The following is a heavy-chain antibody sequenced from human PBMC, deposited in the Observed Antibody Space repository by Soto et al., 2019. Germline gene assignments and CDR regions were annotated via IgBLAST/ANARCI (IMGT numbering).Heavy chain of an antibody. CDR1: GYTFTSYG. V-gene: IGHV1-18*01. D-gene: IGHD6-6*01. Sequence: ASVKVSCKASGYTFTSYGISWVRQAPGQGLEWMGWMSPNSGNTNYAQKFQGRVTMTRDTSTSTVYMELSSLRSEDTAVYYCARGSSDYWGQGTLGTVSS. CDR2: MSPNSGNT. J-gene: IGHJ4*02. CDR3: ARGSSDY.